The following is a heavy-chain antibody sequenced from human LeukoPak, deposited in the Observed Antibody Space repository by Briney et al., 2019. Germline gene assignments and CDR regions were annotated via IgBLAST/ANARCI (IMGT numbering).Heavy chain of an antibody. CDR2: IYYSGST. CDR1: GGSISSGDLY. Sequence: PSETLSLTCTVSGGSISSGDLYWSWIRQPPGKGLEWIGYIYYSGSTYYNPSLKSRVTISVDTSKNQFSLKLSSVTAADTAVYSCAKQWLRNAFDIWGQGTMVTVSS. D-gene: IGHD3-22*01. V-gene: IGHV4-30-4*08. CDR3: AKQWLRNAFDI. J-gene: IGHJ3*02.